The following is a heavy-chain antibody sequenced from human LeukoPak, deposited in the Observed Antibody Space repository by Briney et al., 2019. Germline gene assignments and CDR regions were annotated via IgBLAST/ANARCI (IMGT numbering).Heavy chain of an antibody. D-gene: IGHD5-12*01. CDR3: ARDQGSGYSGRSDFDY. CDR1: GFTFSCYA. Sequence: GRSLRLSCAASGFTFSCYAMHWVRQAPGKGLAWVADISYDGSNKYYADSVKGRFTISRDNSKNTLYLQMNSLRSEDTALYYCARDQGSGYSGRSDFDYWGQGTLVTVSS. CDR2: ISYDGSNK. J-gene: IGHJ4*02. V-gene: IGHV3-30*04.